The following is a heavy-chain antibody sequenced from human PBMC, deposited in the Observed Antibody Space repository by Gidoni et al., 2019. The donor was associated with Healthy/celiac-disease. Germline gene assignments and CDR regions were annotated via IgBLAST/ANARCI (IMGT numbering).Heavy chain of an antibody. J-gene: IGHJ4*02. V-gene: IGHV4-34*01. CDR2: INHSGST. CDR1: GGSFSGYY. CDR3: ARGGVGATINFDY. D-gene: IGHD1-26*01. Sequence: QVQLQQLGAGLLTPSATLSLTCAVYGGSFSGYYWSWIRQPPGKGLEWLGEINHSGSTNYNPSLKSRVTISVDTSKNQFSLKLSSVTAADTAVYYCARGGVGATINFDYWGQGTLVTVSS.